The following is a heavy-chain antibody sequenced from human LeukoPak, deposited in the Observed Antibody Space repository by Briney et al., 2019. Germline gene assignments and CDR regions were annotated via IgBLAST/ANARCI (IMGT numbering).Heavy chain of an antibody. D-gene: IGHD3-9*01. V-gene: IGHV1-2*02. Sequence: ASVKVSCKASGYTFTGYYMHWVRQAPGQGLEWMGWINPNSGGTNYAQKFQGRVTMTGDTSISTAYMELSRLRSDDTAVYYCAREGKAGYHFDYWGQGTLVTVSS. CDR1: GYTFTGYY. J-gene: IGHJ4*02. CDR3: AREGKAGYHFDY. CDR2: INPNSGGT.